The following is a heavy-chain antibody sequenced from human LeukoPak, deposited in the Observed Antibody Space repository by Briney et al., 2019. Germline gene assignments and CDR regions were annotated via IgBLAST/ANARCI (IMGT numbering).Heavy chain of an antibody. D-gene: IGHD3-10*01. CDR2: TSGSGGST. V-gene: IGHV3-23*01. CDR1: GFTVSSNY. J-gene: IGHJ4*02. CDR3: AKDNLGPYGSGSYAGYYFDY. Sequence: GGSLRLSCAASGFTVSSNYMSWVRQAPGKGLEWVSATSGSGGSTYYADSVKGRFTISRDNSKNTLYLQMNSLRAEDTAVYYCAKDNLGPYGSGSYAGYYFDYWGQGTLVTVSS.